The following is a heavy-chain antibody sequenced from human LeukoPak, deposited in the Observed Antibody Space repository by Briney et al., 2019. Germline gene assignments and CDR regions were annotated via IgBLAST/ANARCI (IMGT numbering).Heavy chain of an antibody. Sequence: GGSLRLSCTASGFTFSSYGIHWVRQAPGQGLEWVGVIWYDKSKKNYADSLQGRFTITRDNSKNTLYLQMNSLRAEDTAVYYCARRPRGSSLFHYWGQRTLVTVSS. CDR1: GFTFSSYG. CDR3: ARRPRGSSLFHY. CDR2: IWYDKSKK. D-gene: IGHD6-13*01. J-gene: IGHJ4*02. V-gene: IGHV3-33*01.